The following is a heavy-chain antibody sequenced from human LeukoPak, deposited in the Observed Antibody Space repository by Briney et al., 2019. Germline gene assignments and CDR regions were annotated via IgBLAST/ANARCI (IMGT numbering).Heavy chain of an antibody. D-gene: IGHD3-10*01. V-gene: IGHV1-69*05. Sequence: SVKVSCKASGDTFSSYAISWVRQAPGQGLEWMGGIIPIFGTANYAQKFQGRVTITTDESTSTAYMELSSLRSEDTAVYYCARDTIESTRGSGSSNFDYSGQGTLVTVSS. J-gene: IGHJ4*02. CDR3: ARDTIESTRGSGSSNFDY. CDR2: IIPIFGTA. CDR1: GDTFSSYA.